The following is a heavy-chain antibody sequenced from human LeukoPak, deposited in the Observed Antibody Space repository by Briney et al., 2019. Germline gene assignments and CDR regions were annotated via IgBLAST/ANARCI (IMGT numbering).Heavy chain of an antibody. CDR1: GFTFDDYA. Sequence: GGSLRLSCAASGFTFDDYAMHWVRQAPGKGLEWVSGISWNSGSIGYADSVKGRFTISRDNAKNSLYLQMNSLRAEDTAVYYCAFEGYYYDSSGYYYKFDYWGQGTLVTVSS. D-gene: IGHD3-22*01. V-gene: IGHV3-9*01. CDR3: AFEGYYYDSSGYYYKFDY. CDR2: ISWNSGSI. J-gene: IGHJ4*02.